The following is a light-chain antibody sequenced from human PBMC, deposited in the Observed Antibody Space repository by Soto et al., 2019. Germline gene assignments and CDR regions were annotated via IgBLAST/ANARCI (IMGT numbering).Light chain of an antibody. CDR1: NNDVGYYTS. V-gene: IGLV2-14*01. CDR3: ASYTSSSIWV. J-gene: IGLJ3*02. CDR2: EVT. Sequence: QSALTQPASVSGSPRQSITISCSGSNNDVGYYTSVSWYQHHPDKAPKLLIYEVTNRPSGVSNRFSGSKSGYTASLTISGLQAEDEADYYCASYTSSSIWVFGGGTKLTVL.